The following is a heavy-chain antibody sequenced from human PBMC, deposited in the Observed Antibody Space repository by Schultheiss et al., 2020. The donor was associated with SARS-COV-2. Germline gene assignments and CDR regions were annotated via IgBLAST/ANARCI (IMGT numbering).Heavy chain of an antibody. J-gene: IGHJ4*02. Sequence: SETLSLTCTVSGGSISSGGYYWSWIRQHPGKGLEWIGEINHSGSTNYNPSLKTRVTMSADTSKKQISLKLSSVTPADTAVYYCARHEGGYLGYFHHWGQGTLVTVSS. CDR3: ARHEGGYLGYFHH. V-gene: IGHV4-61*08. CDR2: INHSGST. CDR1: GGSISSGGYY. D-gene: IGHD5-18*01.